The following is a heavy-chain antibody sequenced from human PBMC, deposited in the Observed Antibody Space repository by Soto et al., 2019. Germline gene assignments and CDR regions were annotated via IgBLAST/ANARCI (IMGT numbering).Heavy chain of an antibody. J-gene: IGHJ4*02. Sequence: QVQLQESGPGLAKPSETLSLTCTVSGGSISTYSWTGFRQPQGKGLEWIGYIYYSGSTNYNPSLKSRVTISVDTSKNQFSLKLSSVTAADTAVYYCARGGWRHIDYWGQGTLVTVSS. CDR3: ARGGWRHIDY. CDR2: IYYSGST. D-gene: IGHD3-3*01. V-gene: IGHV4-59*08. CDR1: GGSISTYS.